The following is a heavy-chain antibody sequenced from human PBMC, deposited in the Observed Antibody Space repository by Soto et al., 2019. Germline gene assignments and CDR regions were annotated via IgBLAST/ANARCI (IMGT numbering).Heavy chain of an antibody. J-gene: IGHJ3*02. CDR2: IYWDDDK. V-gene: IGHV2-5*02. CDR3: ADNRNLGIVANAAYDS. D-gene: IGHD3-16*02. Sequence: QITLKESGPTVVKPTQTLTLTCTFSGFSLSTSGVAVGWVRQPPGKALEWLGLIYWDDDKRYSPSLKNRLTNTKYTPKSPVVLTLTHMDPADRSTYYCADNRNLGIVANAAYDSWGQGKTVTVS. CDR1: GFSLSTSGVA.